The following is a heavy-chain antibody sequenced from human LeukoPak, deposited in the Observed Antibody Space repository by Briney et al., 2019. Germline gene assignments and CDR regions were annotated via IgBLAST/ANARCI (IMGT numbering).Heavy chain of an antibody. D-gene: IGHD5-12*01. CDR1: GFTSIAYA. V-gene: IGHV3-23*01. J-gene: IGHJ4*02. Sequence: GGSLRLSCVGSGFTSIAYALTWARQAPGKGLEWVSGISGGGVTTYYADSVKGRFTMSRDSPKNTLFLQMNNLRADDTAVYYCVRGRGYITDFWGQGTLVTVSS. CDR3: VRGRGYITDF. CDR2: ISGGGVTT.